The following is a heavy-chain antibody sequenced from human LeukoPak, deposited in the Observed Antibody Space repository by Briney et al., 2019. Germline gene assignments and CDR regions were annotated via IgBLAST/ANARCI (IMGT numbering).Heavy chain of an antibody. D-gene: IGHD1-26*01. CDR1: IDSFSNYH. J-gene: IGHJ5*02. CDR2: VNESGGT. V-gene: IGHV4-34*01. CDR3: ARGQGATVPQVGKNWFDP. Sequence: PSETLSLTCAVYIDSFSNYHWNWIRQTPAKGMEWIGEVNESGGTNVSPSLRSRVILSVDTSKNQFSLKLISVTVADTAIYYCARGQGATVPQVGKNWFDPWGQGTRVTVSS.